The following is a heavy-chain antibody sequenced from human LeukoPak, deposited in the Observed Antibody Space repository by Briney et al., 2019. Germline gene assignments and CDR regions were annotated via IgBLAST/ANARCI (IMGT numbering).Heavy chain of an antibody. CDR1: GYTFTSYG. Sequence: GASVKVSCKASGYTFTSYGISWVRQAPGQGLEWMGWISAYNGNTNYAQKLQGRVTMTTDTSTSTAYMELRSLRSDDTAVYYCAGLAYCSSTSCYWFDPWGQGTLVTVSS. CDR2: ISAYNGNT. CDR3: AGLAYCSSTSCYWFDP. D-gene: IGHD2-2*01. J-gene: IGHJ5*02. V-gene: IGHV1-18*01.